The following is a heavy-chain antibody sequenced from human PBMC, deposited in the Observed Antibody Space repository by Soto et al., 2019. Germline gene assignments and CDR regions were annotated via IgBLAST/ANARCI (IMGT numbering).Heavy chain of an antibody. CDR3: ARKPICGSAGHSSYWYIDL. D-gene: IGHD2-21*02. CDR1: GGSVNTGSYY. CDR2: VYYSGST. V-gene: IGHV4-61*01. Sequence: VQLQESGPGLVKPSETLSLTCSSSGGSVNTGSYYWSWIRQSPGRGLEWIGYVYYSGSTKYNPSLKSRVTSSVDTSQNQFSLKLTSVPAADTAVYYCARKPICGSAGHSSYWYIDLWGRGTLVTVSS. J-gene: IGHJ2*01.